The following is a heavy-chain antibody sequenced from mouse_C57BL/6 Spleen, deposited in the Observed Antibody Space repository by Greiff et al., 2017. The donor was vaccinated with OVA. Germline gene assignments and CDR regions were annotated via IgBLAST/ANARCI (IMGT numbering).Heavy chain of an antibody. Sequence: EVQLQQSGAELVRPGASVKLSCTASGFNIKDYSMHWVKQRPEQGLEWIGWIDPENGDTEYASKFQGKATITADTSSNTAYLQLSSLTSEDTAVYYCTTWREDWYFDVWGTGTTVTVSS. J-gene: IGHJ1*03. CDR1: GFNIKDYS. V-gene: IGHV14-4*01. CDR2: IDPENGDT. CDR3: TTWREDWYFDV.